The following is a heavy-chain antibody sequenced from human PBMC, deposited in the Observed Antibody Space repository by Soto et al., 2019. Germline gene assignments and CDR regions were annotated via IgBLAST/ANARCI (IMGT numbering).Heavy chain of an antibody. CDR1: GASLSTSNW. V-gene: IGHV4-4*02. D-gene: IGHD1-26*01. CDR2: IYHTGSA. J-gene: IGHJ3*01. CDR3: ARGPRSGSYSVDGFDV. Sequence: SETLSLTCVVSGASLSTSNWWSWVRQAPGKGLEWIGEIYHTGSASYSPSLKSRLSMSIDKSKNQFSLRLTDVTAADTAKYYCARGPRSGSYSVDGFDVWGQGTLVTV.